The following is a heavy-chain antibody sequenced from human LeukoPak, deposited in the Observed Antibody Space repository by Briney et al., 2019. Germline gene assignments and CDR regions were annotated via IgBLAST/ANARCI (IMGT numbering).Heavy chain of an antibody. D-gene: IGHD5-24*01. CDR2: IYTSGST. Sequence: KPSETLPLTCAVSGVSVSNFYWSWIRQPAGKGLEWIGRIYTSGSTNYNPSLKSRVTISVDTSKNQFSLKLSSVTAADTAVYYCARVVGRWLQLRYYYYMDVWGKGTTVTVSS. V-gene: IGHV4-4*07. CDR3: ARVVGRWLQLRYYYYMDV. J-gene: IGHJ6*03. CDR1: GVSVSNFY.